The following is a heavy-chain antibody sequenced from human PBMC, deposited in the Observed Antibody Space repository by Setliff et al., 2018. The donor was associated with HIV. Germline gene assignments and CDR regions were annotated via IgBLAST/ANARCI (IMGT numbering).Heavy chain of an antibody. Sequence: GASVKVSCKSSGYNFTDHYIHWVRQAPGQGLEWMGWITPNSGDTNYAQKFQGRVSMTRDTSINTASMELSSLRSDDTAVYYCATDRTQTGISLVRGRLTDPARYCSSINCYDTMNQNWFDPWGQGTLVTVSS. V-gene: IGHV1-2*02. CDR2: ITPNSGDT. CDR1: GYNFTDHY. D-gene: IGHD2-2*01. CDR3: ATDRTQTGISLVRGRLTDPARYCSSINCYDTMNQNWFDP. J-gene: IGHJ5*02.